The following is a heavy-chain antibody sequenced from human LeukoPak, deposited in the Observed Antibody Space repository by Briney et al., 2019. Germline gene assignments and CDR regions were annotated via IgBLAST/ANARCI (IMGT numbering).Heavy chain of an antibody. J-gene: IGHJ3*02. Sequence: SETLSLTCTVSGGSISSSSYYWGWIRQPPGKGLEWYGSIYYSGSTYYNPSLKSRVTISVDTSKNQFSLKLSSVTAADTAVYYCARQTYYYDSSGPDALDIWGQGTRVTVSS. CDR2: IYYSGST. CDR1: GGSISSSSYY. CDR3: ARQTYYYDSSGPDALDI. D-gene: IGHD3-22*01. V-gene: IGHV4-39*01.